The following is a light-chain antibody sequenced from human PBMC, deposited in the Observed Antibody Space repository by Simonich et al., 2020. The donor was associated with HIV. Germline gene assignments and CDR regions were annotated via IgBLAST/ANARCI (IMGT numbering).Light chain of an antibody. CDR1: QSISRY. J-gene: IGKJ4*01. V-gene: IGKV1-39*01. CDR2: AAS. CDR3: QQLNSYPPLT. Sequence: DIQMTQSPSFLSTSVGDRVTITCRASQSISRYLNWDQQKPGKAPKVLIYAASSLQSGVPPRFSGRGSGTDFTLTISSLQPEDFATYYCQQLNSYPPLTFGGGTKVEIK.